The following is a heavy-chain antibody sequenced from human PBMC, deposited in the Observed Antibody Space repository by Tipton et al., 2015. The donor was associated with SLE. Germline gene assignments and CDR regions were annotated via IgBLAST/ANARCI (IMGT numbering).Heavy chain of an antibody. CDR3: AKTLAGATPGRYQSYWYFDL. CDR1: GGAISSGGYY. D-gene: IGHD1-1*01. V-gene: IGHV4-61*02. CDR2: IYNSGKT. J-gene: IGHJ2*01. Sequence: LRLSRTVSGGAISSGGYYWRWIRQPPGKGLEWIGRIYNSGKTVYNPSPKSRVTISMDLSNNQFSVNLSSVTASDTAVYYCAKTLAGATPGRYQSYWYFDLWGRGLRVIVSS.